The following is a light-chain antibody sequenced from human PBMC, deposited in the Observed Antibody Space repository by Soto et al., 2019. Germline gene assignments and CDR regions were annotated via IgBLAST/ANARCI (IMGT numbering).Light chain of an antibody. CDR3: AAWDDRLSAYV. Sequence: QSSMTQPPSASGTPGQRFTISCSGGISNIGSNPVYWHQHLPGTAPKLLVYRSNHRPSGVPDRFYDSKSGTSAFLAISGLRSEDEADYYCAAWDDRLSAYVFGTGTKV. J-gene: IGLJ1*01. CDR2: RSN. V-gene: IGLV1-47*01. CDR1: ISNIGSNP.